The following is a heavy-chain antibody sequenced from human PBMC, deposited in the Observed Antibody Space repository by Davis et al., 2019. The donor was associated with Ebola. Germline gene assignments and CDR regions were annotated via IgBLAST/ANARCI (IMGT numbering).Heavy chain of an antibody. D-gene: IGHD2-15*01. V-gene: IGHV3-30*03. J-gene: IGHJ6*02. Sequence: PGGSLRFSCAASGFTFSSYGMHWVRQAPGKGLEWVAVISYDGSNKYYADSVKGRFTISRDNSKNTLYLQMNSLRAEDTAVYYCARVRVDVVVVAATPIYYYYYGMDVWGQGTTVTVSS. CDR2: ISYDGSNK. CDR1: GFTFSSYG. CDR3: ARVRVDVVVVAATPIYYYYYGMDV.